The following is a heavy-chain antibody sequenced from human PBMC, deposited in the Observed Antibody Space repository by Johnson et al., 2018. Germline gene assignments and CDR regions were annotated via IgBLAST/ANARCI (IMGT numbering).Heavy chain of an antibody. V-gene: IGHV1-46*01. D-gene: IGHD3-10*01. J-gene: IGHJ6*03. CDR3: ARDKPCGEFPLYYMDV. Sequence: VQLVESGAEVKKPGASVKVSCKASGYTFTSYYMHWVRQAPGQGLEWMGIINPSGGSTSYAQKFQGRVTMTRDTSTSTVYMELSSLRSEDTAVYYCARDKPCGEFPLYYMDVWGKGTTGTVSS. CDR2: INPSGGST. CDR1: GYTFTSYY.